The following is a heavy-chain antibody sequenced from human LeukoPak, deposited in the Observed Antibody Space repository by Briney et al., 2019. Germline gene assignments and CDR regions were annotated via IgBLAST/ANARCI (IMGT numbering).Heavy chain of an antibody. V-gene: IGHV3-23*01. CDR2: ISGSGGST. D-gene: IGHD5-18*01. Sequence: PGGSLRLSCAAPGFIFSSYAMSWVRQAPGKGLEWVSAISGSGGSTYYADSVKGRFTISRDNAKNSLYLQMNSLRAEDTAVYYCARGYSYSDYWGQGTLVTVSS. CDR1: GFIFSSYA. CDR3: ARGYSYSDY. J-gene: IGHJ4*02.